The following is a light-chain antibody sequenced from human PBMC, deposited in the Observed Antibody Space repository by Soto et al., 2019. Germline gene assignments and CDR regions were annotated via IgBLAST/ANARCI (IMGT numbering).Light chain of an antibody. CDR3: QQYGSSLIT. Sequence: IVMTQSPATLSVSAGERATLSCRASQSVSSNLAWYQQKPGQAPRLLIYGASTRATGIPARFSGSGSGTEFTLTISSLQSEDFAVYYCQQYGSSLITFGQGTRLDIK. J-gene: IGKJ5*01. CDR1: QSVSSN. V-gene: IGKV3-15*01. CDR2: GAS.